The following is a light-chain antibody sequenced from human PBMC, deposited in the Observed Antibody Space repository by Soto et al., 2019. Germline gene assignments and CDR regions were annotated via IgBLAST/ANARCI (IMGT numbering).Light chain of an antibody. CDR3: SSHTSTSTWV. V-gene: IGLV2-14*01. J-gene: IGLJ3*02. CDR2: EVG. Sequence: LTQPASVSGSPGQSITISCTGTSSDIGDYNYVSWYQQHPGKAPKLIIFEVGDRPSGVSNRFSGSKSGYTASLTISGLQAEDEADYYCSSHTSTSTWVFGAGTKVTVL. CDR1: SSDIGDYNY.